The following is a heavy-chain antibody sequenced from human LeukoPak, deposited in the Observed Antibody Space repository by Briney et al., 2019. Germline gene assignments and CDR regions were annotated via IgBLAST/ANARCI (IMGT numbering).Heavy chain of an antibody. CDR2: IYYSGST. D-gene: IGHD2-15*01. J-gene: IGHJ3*02. CDR1: GGSISSYY. Sequence: SETLSLTCTASGGSISSYYWSWIRQPPGKGLEWIGYIYYSGSTNYNPSLKSRVTISVDTSKNQFSLKLSSVTAADTAVYYCATTSGGSGDDAFDIWGQGTMVTVSS. V-gene: IGHV4-59*01. CDR3: ATTSGGSGDDAFDI.